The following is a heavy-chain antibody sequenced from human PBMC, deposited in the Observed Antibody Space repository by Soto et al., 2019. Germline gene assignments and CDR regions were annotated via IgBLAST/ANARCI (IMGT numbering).Heavy chain of an antibody. Sequence: ASVKVSCKASGYTFTSYGISWVRQAPGQGLEWMGWISAYNGNTNYAQKLQGRVTMTTDTSTSQFSLRLSSVTAADTAVYYCARLGEYYQSLDPWGPGTLVTVSS. CDR1: GYTFTSYG. V-gene: IGHV1-18*01. CDR2: ISAYNGNT. D-gene: IGHD2-2*01. J-gene: IGHJ5*02. CDR3: ARLGEYYQSLDP.